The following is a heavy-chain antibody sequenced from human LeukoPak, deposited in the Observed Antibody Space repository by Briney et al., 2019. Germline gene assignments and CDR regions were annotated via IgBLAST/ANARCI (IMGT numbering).Heavy chain of an antibody. CDR3: ARGPTMVRGVRTKWFDP. J-gene: IGHJ5*02. Sequence: SETLSLTCTVSGGSITDYYWTWIRQPPGKGLEWIGYIYYSGSTNYNPSLKSRVTISVDTSKNQFSLNLNSVTAADTAVYYCARGPTMVRGVRTKWFDPWGQGTLVTVSS. CDR1: GGSITDYY. V-gene: IGHV4-59*01. D-gene: IGHD3-10*01. CDR2: IYYSGST.